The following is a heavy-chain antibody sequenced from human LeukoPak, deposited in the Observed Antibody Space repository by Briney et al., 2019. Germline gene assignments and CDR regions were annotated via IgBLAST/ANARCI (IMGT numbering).Heavy chain of an antibody. CDR2: IYHSGST. J-gene: IGHJ3*02. Sequence: SETLSLTCTVSGYSISSGYYWGWIRQPPGKGLEWIGSIYHSGSTYYNPSLKSRVTISVDTSKNQFSLKLSSVTAADTAVYYCAGLGGDDAFDIWGQGTMVTVSS. V-gene: IGHV4-38-2*02. D-gene: IGHD3/OR15-3a*01. CDR3: AGLGGDDAFDI. CDR1: GYSISSGYY.